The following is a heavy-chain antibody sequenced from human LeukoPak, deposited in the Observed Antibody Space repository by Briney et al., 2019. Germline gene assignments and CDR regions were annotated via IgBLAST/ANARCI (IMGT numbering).Heavy chain of an antibody. V-gene: IGHV4-34*01. D-gene: IGHD3-22*01. J-gene: IGHJ6*03. CDR1: GGSFSGYY. CDR3: ARADYDSSGYYLYYYMDV. Sequence: SETLSLTCAVYGGSFSGYYWSWIRQPPGKGLEWIGEINHSGSTNYNPSLKSRVTISVDTSKNQFSLKLSSVTAADTAVYYCARADYDSSGYYLYYYMDVWGKGTTVTISS. CDR2: INHSGST.